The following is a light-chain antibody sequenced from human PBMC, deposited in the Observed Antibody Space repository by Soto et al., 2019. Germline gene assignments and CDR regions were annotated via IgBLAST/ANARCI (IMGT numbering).Light chain of an antibody. J-gene: IGLJ1*01. CDR1: ISDFVVYNY. Sequence: QSALTQPASVSGSPGQSITISCTGTISDFVVYNYVSWYQQHPGKAPKLMIYGVSNRLSGVSNRFSGSKSGNTASLTISGLQADDEADYYCSSHTISSALQVFGTGTKLTVL. CDR3: SSHTISSALQV. V-gene: IGLV2-14*01. CDR2: GVS.